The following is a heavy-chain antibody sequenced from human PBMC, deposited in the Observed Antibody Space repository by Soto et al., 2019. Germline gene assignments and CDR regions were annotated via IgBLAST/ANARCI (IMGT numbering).Heavy chain of an antibody. CDR1: GGTFSSNA. V-gene: IGHV1-69*01. J-gene: IGHJ4*02. CDR3: ARDAPSTHRVY. CDR2: IIPTFGTA. Sequence: QVQLVQSGAEVKKPGSSVRVSCKASGGTFSSNAISWVRQAPGQGLEWMGAIIPTFGTANYAQNFQGRVTITADESTRTAYMELSSLRFEDTAVYYCARDAPSTHRVYWGQGTLVTVSS.